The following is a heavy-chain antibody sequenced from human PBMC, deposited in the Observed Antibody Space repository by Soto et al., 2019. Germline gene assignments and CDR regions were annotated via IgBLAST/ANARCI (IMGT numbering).Heavy chain of an antibody. J-gene: IGHJ4*02. CDR3: ANPLTGYYAPFDS. CDR1: GFTLGNYA. V-gene: IGHV3-23*01. CDR2: IDTYSGST. Sequence: EVQLLESGGGLVQPGGSLRLSCVASGFTLGNYAMNWVRQAPGKGPEWVAVIDTYSGSTHYEDSVKGRFTISRDNSKNIVYLQMNSLRAEDTALYYCANPLTGYYAPFDSWGQGTLVTVSA. D-gene: IGHD3-9*01.